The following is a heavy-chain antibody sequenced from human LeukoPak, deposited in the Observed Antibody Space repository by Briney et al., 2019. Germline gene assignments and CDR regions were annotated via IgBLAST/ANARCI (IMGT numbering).Heavy chain of an antibody. V-gene: IGHV3-74*01. Sequence: GGSLRLSCATSGFSFSYYWMHWFRQVPGQGLVWVSRIKGDGSSTRNADSVKGRFTISRDNAKNSLYLQMNSLRAEDTAVYYCARDKGYFDYWGQGTLVTVSS. CDR1: GFSFSYYW. CDR2: IKGDGSST. CDR3: ARDKGYFDY. J-gene: IGHJ4*02.